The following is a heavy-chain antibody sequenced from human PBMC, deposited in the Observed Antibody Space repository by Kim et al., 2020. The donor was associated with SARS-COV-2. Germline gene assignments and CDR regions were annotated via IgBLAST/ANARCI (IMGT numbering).Heavy chain of an antibody. CDR1: GGSFSGYY. J-gene: IGHJ5*02. CDR3: ARAVPRFWFDP. D-gene: IGHD6-19*01. V-gene: IGHV4-34*01. Sequence: SETLSLTCAVYGGSFSGYYWSWIRQPPGKGLEWIGEINHSGTTNYNPSLKSRVTISVDTSKNQFSLKLISVTAADTAVYNCARAVPRFWFDPWWQGTLVT. CDR2: INHSGTT.